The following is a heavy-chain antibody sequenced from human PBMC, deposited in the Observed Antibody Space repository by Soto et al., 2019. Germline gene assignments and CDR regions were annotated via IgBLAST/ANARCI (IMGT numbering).Heavy chain of an antibody. V-gene: IGHV3-7*01. J-gene: IGHJ4*02. D-gene: IGHD4-17*01. CDR1: GFTFSSYX. CDR3: ATIRWGDYILFDY. Sequence: GGSLRLSCAASGFTFSSYXMSWVXQAPGKGLEWVANIKQDGSEKYYVDSVKGRFTISRDNAKNSLYLQMNSLRAEDTAVYYCATIRWGDYILFDYWGQGTLVTVSS. CDR2: IKQDGSEK.